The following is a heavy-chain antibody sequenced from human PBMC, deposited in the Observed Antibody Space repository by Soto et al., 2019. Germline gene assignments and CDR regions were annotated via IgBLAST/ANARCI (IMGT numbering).Heavy chain of an antibody. Sequence: SETLSLTCAVYSGSFRGYYWTWIRHSPGKGLEWIGEINHSGSTNYNPSLKSRITISVDTSKSQFSLKLTSVTAADTAVYYCARGVGEYDFWSGYSGPPYYFDLWGQGALVTVSS. CDR1: SGSFRGYY. V-gene: IGHV4-34*01. J-gene: IGHJ4*02. CDR3: ARGVGEYDFWSGYSGPPYYFDL. CDR2: INHSGST. D-gene: IGHD3-3*01.